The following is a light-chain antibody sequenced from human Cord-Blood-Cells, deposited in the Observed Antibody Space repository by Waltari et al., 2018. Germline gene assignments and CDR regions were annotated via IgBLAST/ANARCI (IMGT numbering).Light chain of an antibody. CDR3: QQYYSTPLT. Sequence: IVMTQSPDSLAVSLGARATINCNSSQSVLYSSNNKNYLAWYQQKPGQPPKLVIYWASTRESGVPDRFSGSGSGTDFTLTISSLQAEDVAVYYCQQYYSTPLTFGGGTKVEIK. CDR1: QSVLYSSNNKNY. J-gene: IGKJ4*01. CDR2: WAS. V-gene: IGKV4-1*01.